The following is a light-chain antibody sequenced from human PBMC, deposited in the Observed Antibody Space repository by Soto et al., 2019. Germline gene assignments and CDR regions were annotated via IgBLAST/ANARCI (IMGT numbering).Light chain of an antibody. J-gene: IGKJ4*01. Sequence: EIVMTQSPATLSGSPGEGATLSCRASQSVGSNLAWYQQKPGQAPRLLIYAASTRATGIPARFSGSGSGTEFTLTISSLQSEDFAVYYCQQFNNWPSLTFGGGTKVEIK. CDR2: AAS. CDR3: QQFNNWPSLT. V-gene: IGKV3-15*01. CDR1: QSVGSN.